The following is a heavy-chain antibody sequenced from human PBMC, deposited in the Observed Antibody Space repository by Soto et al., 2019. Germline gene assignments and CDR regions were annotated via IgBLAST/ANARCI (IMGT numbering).Heavy chain of an antibody. J-gene: IGHJ5*01. D-gene: IGHD2-2*01. CDR3: ARDPSEGRVGNWFES. CDR1: GFTFSRYG. V-gene: IGHV3-21*02. Sequence: EVQLVESGGGLVKPGGSLRLSCAASGFTFSRYGMNWLRQAPGKGLEWVASISSSTSYVYYADSVKGRFSTSRDNAKNILYLEMYGPRTEDTAVYYCARDPSEGRVGNWFESWGQGTLVTVSS. CDR2: ISSSTSYV.